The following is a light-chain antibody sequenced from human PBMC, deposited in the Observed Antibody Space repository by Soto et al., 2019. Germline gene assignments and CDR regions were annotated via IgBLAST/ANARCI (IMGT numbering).Light chain of an antibody. CDR2: AAS. CDR3: QQPPMTAFT. Sequence: QLTQSPSSLSASVGDRVTITCRASQDVSRYLAWYQQKAGKAPKLLIYAASTLQSVVPSRFSGFGSGTEFTLTISSLQPEHFATYHCQQPPMTAFTFGPATTVDV. V-gene: IGKV1-9*01. CDR1: QDVSRY. J-gene: IGKJ3*01.